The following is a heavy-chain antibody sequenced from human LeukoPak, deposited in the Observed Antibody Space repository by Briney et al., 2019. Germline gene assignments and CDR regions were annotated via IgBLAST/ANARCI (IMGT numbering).Heavy chain of an antibody. CDR1: GGTFSNYA. D-gene: IGHD6-13*01. V-gene: IGHV1-69*06. J-gene: IGHJ4*02. CDR2: IIPIFATA. Sequence: ASVKVSCKASGGTFSNYAVNWVRQSPGQGLEWMGGIIPIFATANYAQKFQDRVTITVDKSTGTAYVELSSLRSEDSAVYYCVKNSGWYCLDYWGQGTLVTVSS. CDR3: VKNSGWYCLDY.